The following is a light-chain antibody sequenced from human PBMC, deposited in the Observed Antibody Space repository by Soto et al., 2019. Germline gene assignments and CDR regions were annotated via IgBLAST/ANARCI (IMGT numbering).Light chain of an antibody. V-gene: IGKV2-24*01. CDR1: ESLVDSTGKTY. J-gene: IGKJ4*01. CDR3: MQDTQYPIT. CDR2: EIF. Sequence: DIVRIQTPLSSLVTLGQPASISCRSSESLVDSTGKTYLSWLQQRPGQPPRLLIYEIFKRFSGVPDRFSGSGAGTDFTLKISRVEAEDVGVYYCMQDTQYPITFGGGTKVDIK.